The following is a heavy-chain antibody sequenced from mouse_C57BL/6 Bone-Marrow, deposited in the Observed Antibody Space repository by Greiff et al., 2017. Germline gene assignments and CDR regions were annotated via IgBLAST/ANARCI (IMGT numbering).Heavy chain of an antibody. D-gene: IGHD1-1*01. J-gene: IGHJ3*01. V-gene: IGHV2-2*01. CDR3: ARNYYGSSYTFAY. CDR2: IWSGGST. CDR1: GFSLTSSG. Sequence: QVQLKQPGPGLVQPSQSLSITCTVSGFSLTSSGVHWVRQSPGKGLEWLGVIWSGGSTDYNAAFISRLSISKDNSKSQVFFKMISLQADDTAIYYCARNYYGSSYTFAYWGQGTLVTVSA.